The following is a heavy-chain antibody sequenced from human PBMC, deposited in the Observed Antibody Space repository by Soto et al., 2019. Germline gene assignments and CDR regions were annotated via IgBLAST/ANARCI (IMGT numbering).Heavy chain of an antibody. CDR1: GFTFSSYA. Sequence: GGSLRLSCAASGFTFSSYAMHWVRQAPGKGLEWVAVISYDGSNKYYADSVKGRFTISRDNSKNTLYLQMNSLRAEDTAVYYCARDSNDLFDYWGQGTLVTVSS. CDR2: ISYDGSNK. J-gene: IGHJ4*02. CDR3: ARDSNDLFDY. V-gene: IGHV3-30-3*01. D-gene: IGHD1-1*01.